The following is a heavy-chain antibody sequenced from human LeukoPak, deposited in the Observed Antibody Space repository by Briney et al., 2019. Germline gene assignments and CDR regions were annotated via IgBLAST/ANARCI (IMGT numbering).Heavy chain of an antibody. CDR3: AREAPMYYYMDV. J-gene: IGHJ6*03. CDR1: GFTVSSNY. CDR2: IYSGSTA. Sequence: GGSMRLACAAAGFTVSSNYMSWVRQAEGEVLEWMSVIYSGSTAYYEDHMKGGFTIIRDNSNTTLYHQMNILIAEETAVYYCAREAPMYYYMDVWGKGTTVTVSS. D-gene: IGHD2-8*01. V-gene: IGHV3-53*01.